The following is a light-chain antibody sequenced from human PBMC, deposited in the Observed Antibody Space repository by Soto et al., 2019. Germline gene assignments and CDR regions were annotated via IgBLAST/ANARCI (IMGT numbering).Light chain of an antibody. CDR3: QQAISFPRT. V-gene: IGKV1-12*01. CDR2: AAS. Sequence: DIQMTQSPSCVSASVGDRVTITCRASQSISTWLAWYQQKPGKAPNLLISAASNLQSGAPSRFSGSGSGTDFTLIISSLQPEDFATYYCQQAISFPRTCGQGTQVEI. J-gene: IGKJ1*01. CDR1: QSISTW.